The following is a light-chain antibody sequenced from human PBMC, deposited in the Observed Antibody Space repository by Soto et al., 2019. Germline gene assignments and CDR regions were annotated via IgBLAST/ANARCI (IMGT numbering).Light chain of an antibody. CDR1: QSVSNN. V-gene: IGKV3-15*01. J-gene: IGKJ2*01. CDR2: GAS. CDR3: QQYNSWPLHT. Sequence: EIVMTQSPVTLSVSPGERATLSCRASQSVSNNLAWYQQKPGQAPRLLMYGASNRAPGIPARFSGSGSGTEFTLTISSLQSEDFAVYYCQQYNSWPLHTFGQGTKLEI.